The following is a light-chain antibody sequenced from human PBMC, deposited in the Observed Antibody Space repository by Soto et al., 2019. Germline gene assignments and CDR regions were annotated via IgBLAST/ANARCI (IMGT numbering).Light chain of an antibody. CDR3: SSYTTISTLV. J-gene: IGLJ3*02. V-gene: IGLV2-14*01. CDR1: SSDVGGYHY. Sequence: QSVLTQPASVSGSPGQSITISCTGTSSDVGGYHYVSWYQHLPGKAPKLMIYEVTNRPSGVSNRFSGCKSGNTASLTISGLQAEDEADYYCSSYTTISTLVFGGGTKGTVL. CDR2: EVT.